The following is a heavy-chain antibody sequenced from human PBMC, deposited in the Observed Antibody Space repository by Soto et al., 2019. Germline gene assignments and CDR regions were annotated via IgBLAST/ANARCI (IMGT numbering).Heavy chain of an antibody. Sequence: GGSLRLSCAASGFTFSSYAMSWVRQAPGKWLEWVSIITSDGRTYYAYSVKGRFTISRDNSKNTVYLQMNSLRAEDTAVYYSAKDYSTVTTDPLSVVLFDYWGQGALVTVSS. V-gene: IGHV3-23*01. J-gene: IGHJ4*02. CDR1: GFTFSSYA. CDR2: ITSDGRT. D-gene: IGHD4-17*01. CDR3: AKDYSTVTTDPLSVVLFDY.